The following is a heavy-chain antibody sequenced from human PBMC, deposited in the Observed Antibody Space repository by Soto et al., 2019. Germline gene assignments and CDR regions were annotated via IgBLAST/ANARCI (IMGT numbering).Heavy chain of an antibody. CDR3: ARDRVPKSSGFFPFNY. D-gene: IGHD3-22*01. V-gene: IGHV1-18*01. CDR2: SSALNAKT. CDR1: GYTFNIYG. Sequence: QIQLVQSGAEVKKPGASVKVSCKASGYTFNIYGINWVRQAPGQGLEWMGWSSALNAKTNHAQNVQGRVTMTTDTSTSTGDVELRSLRSDDTAVYYCARDRVPKSSGFFPFNYGGHGSLVTVSS. J-gene: IGHJ4*01.